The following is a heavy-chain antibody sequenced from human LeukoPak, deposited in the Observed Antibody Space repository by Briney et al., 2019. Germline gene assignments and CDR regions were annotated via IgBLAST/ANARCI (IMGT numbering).Heavy chain of an antibody. CDR3: ASALIAVAGTLGY. CDR1: GYTFTSYD. Sequence: ASVKVSCKASGYTFTSYDINWVRQATGQGLEWMGWMNPNSGNTGYAQKFQGRVTMTRNTSISTAYMELSSLRSEDTAVYYCASALIAVAGTLGYWGQGTLVTVSS. V-gene: IGHV1-8*01. J-gene: IGHJ4*02. CDR2: MNPNSGNT. D-gene: IGHD6-19*01.